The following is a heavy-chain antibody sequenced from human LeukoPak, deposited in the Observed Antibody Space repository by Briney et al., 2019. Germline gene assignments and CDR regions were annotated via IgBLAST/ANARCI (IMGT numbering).Heavy chain of an antibody. CDR2: MRGSGGST. CDR1: GFTFSSYA. CDR3: AQDRYRGISFFDY. J-gene: IGHJ4*02. Sequence: RRSLRLSCAASGFTFSSYAMTSVRQAAGKGLKGVSGMRGSGGSTSYADSVKGRFTIHRDNSELPLYLQMDSLRAEYTAVYYCAQDRYRGISFFDYWGQGTLVTVCS. D-gene: IGHD4-23*01. V-gene: IGHV3-23*01.